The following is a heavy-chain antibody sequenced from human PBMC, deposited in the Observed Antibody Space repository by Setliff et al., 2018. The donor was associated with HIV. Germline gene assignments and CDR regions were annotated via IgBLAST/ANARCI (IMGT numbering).Heavy chain of an antibody. J-gene: IGHJ6*03. Sequence: GGSLRLSCAASGFTFSRYSMNWVRQATGKGLEWVANIKHDGIETYYVDSVKGRFTLSRDNAKNSLYLQMNSLRAEDTAVYYCARDSNYYDSSGYAYYNYYYMDVWGKGTTVTVSS. CDR2: IKHDGIET. D-gene: IGHD3-22*01. V-gene: IGHV3-7*01. CDR1: GFTFSRYS. CDR3: ARDSNYYDSSGYAYYNYYYMDV.